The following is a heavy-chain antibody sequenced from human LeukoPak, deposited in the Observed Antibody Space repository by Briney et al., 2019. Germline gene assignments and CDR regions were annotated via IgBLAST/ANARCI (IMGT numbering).Heavy chain of an antibody. CDR1: GFTFDDYA. V-gene: IGHV3-9*01. CDR2: ISWNSGSI. D-gene: IGHD3-22*01. CDR3: AKDSLQYYYDSSGYSPFDY. J-gene: IGHJ4*02. Sequence: GGSLRLSCAASGFTFDDYAMHLVRQAPGKGLEWVSGISWNSGSIGYADSVKGRFTISRDNAKNSLYLQMNSLRAEDTALYYCAKDSLQYYYDSSGYSPFDYWGQGTLVTVSS.